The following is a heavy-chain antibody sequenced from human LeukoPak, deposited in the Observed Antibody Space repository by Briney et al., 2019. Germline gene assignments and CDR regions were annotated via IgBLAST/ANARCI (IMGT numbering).Heavy chain of an antibody. CDR3: ASGSGYSYGYSAFDI. CDR2: IYYSGST. Sequence: SETLSLTCTVSGGSISSYYRSWIRQPPGKGLEWIGYIYYSGSTNYNPSLKSRVTISVDTSKNQFSPKLSSVTAADTAVYYCASGSGYSYGYSAFDIWGQGTMVTVSS. V-gene: IGHV4-59*01. J-gene: IGHJ3*02. CDR1: GGSISSYY. D-gene: IGHD5-18*01.